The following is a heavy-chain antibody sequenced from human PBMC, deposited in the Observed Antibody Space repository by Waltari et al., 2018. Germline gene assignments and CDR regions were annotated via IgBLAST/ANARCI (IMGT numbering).Heavy chain of an antibody. CDR2: ISDISSTF. D-gene: IGHD2-2*01. CDR1: GFTVGFFG. CDR3: ARGICSSTSCYYGYMDV. Sequence: ELHLVESGVDLGQPGGSRRLSCVAFGFTVGFFGFNLFRQVPGKGLEWIAFISDISSTFYYANSVKGRFTVSRDNAKNSVFLQMNSLRAEDTATYYCARGICSSTSCYYGYMDVWGKGTTVSVSS. J-gene: IGHJ6*03. V-gene: IGHV3-48*04.